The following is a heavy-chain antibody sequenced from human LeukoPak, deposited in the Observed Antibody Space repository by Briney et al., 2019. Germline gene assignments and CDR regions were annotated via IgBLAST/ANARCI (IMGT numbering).Heavy chain of an antibody. CDR3: ARDGRPLDY. CDR2: ISYDGSNK. J-gene: IGHJ4*02. V-gene: IGHV3-30*04. CDR1: GFTFSSYA. Sequence: PGGSLRLSCAASGFTFSSYAMRWVRQAPGKGLEWVAVISYDGSNKYYADSVKGRFTISRDNSKNTLYLQMNSLRAEDTAVYYCARDGRPLDYWGQGTLVTVSS.